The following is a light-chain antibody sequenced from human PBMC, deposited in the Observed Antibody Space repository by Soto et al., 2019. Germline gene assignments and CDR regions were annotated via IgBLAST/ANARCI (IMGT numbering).Light chain of an antibody. J-gene: IGLJ2*01. CDR1: SSDVGAYNC. Sequence: QSALTQPASVSGSPGQSITISCTGTSSDVGAYNCVSWYQQHPGKAPKLMIYDVSNRPSGVSNRFSGSKSGNTASLTISGLQAEDEADYYCTSFTSASTQVFGGGTKLTVL. CDR2: DVS. V-gene: IGLV2-14*01. CDR3: TSFTSASTQV.